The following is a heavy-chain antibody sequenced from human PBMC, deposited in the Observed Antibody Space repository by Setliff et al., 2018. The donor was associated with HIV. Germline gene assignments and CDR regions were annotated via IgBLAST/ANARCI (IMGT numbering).Heavy chain of an antibody. J-gene: IGHJ1*01. CDR2: IYNTGST. CDR3: ARARRAGSGPKYFQH. CDR1: GGSISSGGFY. Sequence: PSETLSLTCTVTGGSISSGGFYWTWIRQHPGKGLEWIGYIYNTGSTYHSPSPESRVTMSVDKSKNQFSLRLSSVTAADTAVYYCARARRAGSGPKYFQHWGQGTLVTVSS. V-gene: IGHV4-31*03. D-gene: IGHD2-15*01.